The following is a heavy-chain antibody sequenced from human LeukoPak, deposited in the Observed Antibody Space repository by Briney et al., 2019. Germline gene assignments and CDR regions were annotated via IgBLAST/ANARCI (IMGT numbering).Heavy chain of an antibody. D-gene: IGHD5-24*01. J-gene: IGHJ3*02. Sequence: SETLSLTCTVSGGSISSSSYYWGWIRQPPGKGLEWIGSIYYSGSTYYNPSLKSRVTISVDTSKNQFSLKLSSVTAADTAVYYCARDTPKRWLQFWDAFDIWGQGTMVTVSS. CDR1: GGSISSSSYY. CDR2: IYYSGST. V-gene: IGHV4-39*07. CDR3: ARDTPKRWLQFWDAFDI.